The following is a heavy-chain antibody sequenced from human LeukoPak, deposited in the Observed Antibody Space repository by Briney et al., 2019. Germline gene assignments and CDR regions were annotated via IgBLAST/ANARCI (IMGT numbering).Heavy chain of an antibody. CDR3: ARTIAVAGPLDAFDI. Sequence: GESLKISCKGSGYSFTSYWIGWVRQMPGKGLEWMGIIYPGDSDTRYSPSFQGQVTISADKSISTAYLQWSSLKASDTAMYYCARTIAVAGPLDAFDIWGQGTMVTVSS. J-gene: IGHJ3*02. D-gene: IGHD6-19*01. CDR1: GYSFTSYW. CDR2: IYPGDSDT. V-gene: IGHV5-51*01.